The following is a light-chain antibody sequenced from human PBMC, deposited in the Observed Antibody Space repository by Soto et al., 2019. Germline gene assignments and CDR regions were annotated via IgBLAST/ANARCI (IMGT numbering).Light chain of an antibody. CDR1: QSVLYSSNNKNY. CDR3: QQYSSPPWP. Sequence: DIVMTQSPDPLAVSLGERATINCKSSQSVLYSSNNKNYLAWYQHKPGQPPKLLIYWASTRESGVPGRFSGSGSGTDFTLTISILQAEDVAVYYCQQYSSPPWPFGQGTNVEIK. V-gene: IGKV4-1*01. J-gene: IGKJ1*01. CDR2: WAS.